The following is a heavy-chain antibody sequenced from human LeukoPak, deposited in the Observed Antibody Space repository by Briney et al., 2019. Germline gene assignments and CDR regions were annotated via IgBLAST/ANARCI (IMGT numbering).Heavy chain of an antibody. CDR3: ARDRVSGFLDY. D-gene: IGHD5-12*01. CDR2: ISYDGSNK. V-gene: IGHV3-30-3*01. J-gene: IGHJ4*02. CDR1: GCTFSSYA. Sequence: PGGSLRLSCAASGCTFSSYAVHWVRQAPGKGLEWVAVISYDGSNKYYADSVKGRFTITRDNSKNTLYLQMNSLRAEDTAVYYCARDRVSGFLDYWGQGTLVTVSS.